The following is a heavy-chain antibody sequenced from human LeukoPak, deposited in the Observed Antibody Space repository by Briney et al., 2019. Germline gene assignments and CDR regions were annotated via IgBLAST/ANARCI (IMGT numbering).Heavy chain of an antibody. Sequence: GGSMRLSCVGSGFTLSSYNVNWVRQAPGKGLEWVSSISSSSSYIYYADSVKGRFTISRDNAKNSLYLQLNSLRAEDTAVYFCTRGYRGADNWGQGTLVTVSS. D-gene: IGHD3-16*02. J-gene: IGHJ4*02. V-gene: IGHV3-21*01. CDR2: ISSSSSYI. CDR3: TRGYRGADN. CDR1: GFTLSSYN.